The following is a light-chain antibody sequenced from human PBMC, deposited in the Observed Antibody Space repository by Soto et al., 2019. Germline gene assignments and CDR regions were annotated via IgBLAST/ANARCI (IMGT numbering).Light chain of an antibody. CDR3: QEYSNWPGYT. CDR2: AAS. V-gene: IGKV1-27*01. J-gene: IGKJ2*01. Sequence: DVEMTQSPYPLSASVGDRVTITCRASQGISNYLAWYQQKPGKVPKLLIYAASTLQSGVPSRFSGSGSGTEFTLTISSLQAEDFAVYYCQEYSNWPGYTLAQGTKVDIK. CDR1: QGISNY.